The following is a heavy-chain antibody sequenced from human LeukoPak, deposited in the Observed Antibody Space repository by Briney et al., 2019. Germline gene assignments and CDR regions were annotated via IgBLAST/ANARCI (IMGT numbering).Heavy chain of an antibody. CDR3: ARDGAVAGSAYFDY. V-gene: IGHV4-59*01. D-gene: IGHD6-19*01. CDR2: IYYSGST. J-gene: IGHJ4*02. CDR1: GGSISNYY. Sequence: SETLSLTCTVSGGSISNYYWSWIRQPPGKGLEWIGYIYYSGSTNSNPSLRSRVTVSVDTSKNQFSLKLSSATAADTAVYYCARDGAVAGSAYFDYWGQGTLVTVSS.